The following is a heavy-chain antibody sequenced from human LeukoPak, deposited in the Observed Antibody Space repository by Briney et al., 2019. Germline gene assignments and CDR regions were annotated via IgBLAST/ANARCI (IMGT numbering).Heavy chain of an antibody. V-gene: IGHV4-4*02. CDR1: GDSINSLDL. CDR2: MYLSGTT. J-gene: IGHJ4*02. D-gene: IGHD1-26*01. CDR3: AGLVGRYSSDLYYYYFDY. Sequence: SETLSLTCTVSGDSINSLDLWSWVRQPPGKGLEWIGEMYLSGTTHSNPSVKSRVTISIDKSKNQFFLNLSSVTAADTAVYYCAGLVGRYSSDLYYYYFDYWGQGTLVTVSS.